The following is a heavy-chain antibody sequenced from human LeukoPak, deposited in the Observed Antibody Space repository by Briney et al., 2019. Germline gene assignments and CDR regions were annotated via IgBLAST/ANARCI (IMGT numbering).Heavy chain of an antibody. D-gene: IGHD4-11*01. Sequence: KPSETLSLTCAVSGYSIRSGDYWGWIRPSPGKGLEWIGSIYHSGSTHYNPSLKSRVTISVDTSKNQFSLVLSSVTAADTAVYYCARNRSLTTTPGFDHWGQGTLVTVSS. CDR3: ARNRSLTTTPGFDH. CDR1: GYSIRSGDY. J-gene: IGHJ4*02. CDR2: IYHSGST. V-gene: IGHV4-38-2*01.